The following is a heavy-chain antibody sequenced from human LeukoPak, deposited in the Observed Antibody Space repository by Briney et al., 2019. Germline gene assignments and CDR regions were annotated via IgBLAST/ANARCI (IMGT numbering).Heavy chain of an antibody. Sequence: KPSETLSLTCTVSGGSISSSIYYWGWIRQPPGKGLEWIGSIYYSGSTYYNPSLKSRVTISVDTSKNQFSLKLSSVTAADTAVYYCARPNAYCGGDCYSGDYWGQGTLVTVSS. J-gene: IGHJ4*02. D-gene: IGHD2-21*02. CDR1: GGSISSSIYY. CDR2: IYYSGST. CDR3: ARPNAYCGGDCYSGDY. V-gene: IGHV4-39*01.